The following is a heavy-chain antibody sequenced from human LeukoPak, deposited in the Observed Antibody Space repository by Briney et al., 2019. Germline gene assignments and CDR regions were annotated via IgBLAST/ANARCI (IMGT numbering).Heavy chain of an antibody. D-gene: IGHD2-15*01. CDR3: ARTLGSGGSWRFDY. Sequence: ASVKVSCKASGYTFTSYGISWVRQAPGQGLEWMGIINPSGGSTSYAQKFQGRVTMTRDMSTSTVYMELSSLRSEDTAVYYCARTLGSGGSWRFDYWGQGTLVTVSS. CDR1: GYTFTSYG. J-gene: IGHJ4*02. CDR2: INPSGGST. V-gene: IGHV1-46*01.